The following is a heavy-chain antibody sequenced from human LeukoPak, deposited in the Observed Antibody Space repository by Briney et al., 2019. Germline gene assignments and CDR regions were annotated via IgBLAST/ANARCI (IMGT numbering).Heavy chain of an antibody. CDR1: GFTFSSYA. V-gene: IGHV3-23*01. CDR3: ATGFTYSSGWGY. CDR2: ISGSGSST. J-gene: IGHJ4*02. D-gene: IGHD6-19*01. Sequence: HPGGSLRLSCAASGFTFSSYAMSWVRQAPGKGLERVSGISGSGSSTYYADSVKGRFTISRDNSKNTLYLQMNSLRAEDTAVYYCATGFTYSSGWGYWGQGTLVTVSS.